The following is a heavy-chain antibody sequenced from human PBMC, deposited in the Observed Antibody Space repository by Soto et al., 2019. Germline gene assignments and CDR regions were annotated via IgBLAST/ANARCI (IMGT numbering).Heavy chain of an antibody. D-gene: IGHD6-13*01. Sequence: PGGSLRLSCAASGFTFSSYAMSWVRQAPGKGLEWVSAISGSGGSTYYADSVKGRFTISRDNSKNTLYLQMNSLRAEDTAVYYCAKVPSTLVRTPYYFDYWGQGTLVTVSS. CDR2: ISGSGGST. CDR1: GFTFSSYA. J-gene: IGHJ4*02. CDR3: AKVPSTLVRTPYYFDY. V-gene: IGHV3-23*01.